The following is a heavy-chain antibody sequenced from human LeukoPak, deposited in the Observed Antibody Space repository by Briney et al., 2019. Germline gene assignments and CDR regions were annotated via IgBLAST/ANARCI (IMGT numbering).Heavy chain of an antibody. D-gene: IGHD3-10*01. V-gene: IGHV4-59*12. CDR3: ARTNDFGSGSYYWYFDL. CDR1: GGXISSYY. J-gene: IGHJ2*01. Sequence: SETLSLTCTVSGGXISSYYWNWIRQPPGKGLEWIGYIYYSGSTYSNPSLKSRVTISVDRSKNQFSLKLTSVTAADTAVYYCARTNDFGSGSYYWYFDLWGRGTLVTVSS. CDR2: IYYSGST.